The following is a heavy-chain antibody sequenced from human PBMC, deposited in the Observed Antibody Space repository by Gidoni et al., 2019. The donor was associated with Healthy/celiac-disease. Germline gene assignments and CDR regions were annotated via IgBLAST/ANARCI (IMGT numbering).Heavy chain of an antibody. J-gene: IGHJ4*02. CDR2: ISSSSSYT. CDR3: ASRNDYYDSSGYNYYFDY. V-gene: IGHV3-11*05. CDR1: GFTFSDYS. Sequence: QVQLVEPGGGLVKPGGSLRLSCAASGFTFSDYSMSWIRQAPGKGLEWVSYISSSSSYTNYADSVKGRFTISRDNAKNSLYLQMNSLRAEDTAVYYCASRNDYYDSSGYNYYFDYWGQGTLVTVSS. D-gene: IGHD3-22*01.